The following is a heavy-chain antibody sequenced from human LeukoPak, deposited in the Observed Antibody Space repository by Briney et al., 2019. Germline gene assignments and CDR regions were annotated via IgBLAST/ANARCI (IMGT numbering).Heavy chain of an antibody. CDR1: GGSFNGFY. V-gene: IGHV4-34*01. D-gene: IGHD5-24*01. CDR2: INHSRGT. CDR3: ARGLGEGYPDS. Sequence: SETLSLTCAVHGGSFNGFYWTWKRQPPGKEPEWIGEINHSRGTSHTASLWSRVTISQDTSKNQFSLKLTSVTAADTAVYYCARGLGEGYPDSWGQGTLAIVSS. J-gene: IGHJ4*02.